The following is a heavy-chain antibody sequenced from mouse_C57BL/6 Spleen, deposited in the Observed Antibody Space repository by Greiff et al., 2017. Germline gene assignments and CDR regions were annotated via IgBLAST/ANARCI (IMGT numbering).Heavy chain of an antibody. Sequence: VQLQQSGAELVRPGASVKLSCTASGFNIKDDYMHWVKQRPEQGLEWIGWIDPENGDTEYASKFQGKATITADTSSNTAYLQLSSLTSEDTAVYYCTTGVALDYWGQGTTRTVSS. CDR2: IDPENGDT. CDR3: TTGVALDY. D-gene: IGHD1-1*02. V-gene: IGHV14-4*01. J-gene: IGHJ2*01. CDR1: GFNIKDDY.